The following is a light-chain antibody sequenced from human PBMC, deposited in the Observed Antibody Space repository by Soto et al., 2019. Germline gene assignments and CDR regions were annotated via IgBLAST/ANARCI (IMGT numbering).Light chain of an antibody. J-gene: IGKJ1*01. V-gene: IGKV1-5*03. CDR2: KAS. CDR1: QIISSW. Sequence: DIQMTQSPSFLSASVGDRVTITCRASQIISSWLAWYLQKPGQAPKLLIYKASTLETGVPSRFSGSGSGTEFTLTISSLQPDDFATYHCQQYDSYPWTFGQGTKVDIK. CDR3: QQYDSYPWT.